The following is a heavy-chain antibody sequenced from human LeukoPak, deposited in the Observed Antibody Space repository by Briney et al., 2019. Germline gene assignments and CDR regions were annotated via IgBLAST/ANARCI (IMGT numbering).Heavy chain of an antibody. D-gene: IGHD3-16*02. CDR2: INHSGST. CDR3: ARLRDYVWGSYRSFSDY. Sequence: SETLSLTCTVSGGSISSYYWSWIRQPPGKGLEWIGEINHSGSTNYNPSLKSRVTISVDTSKNQFSLKLSSVTAADTAVYYCARLRDYVWGSYRSFSDYWGQGTLVTVSS. V-gene: IGHV4-34*01. CDR1: GGSISSYY. J-gene: IGHJ4*02.